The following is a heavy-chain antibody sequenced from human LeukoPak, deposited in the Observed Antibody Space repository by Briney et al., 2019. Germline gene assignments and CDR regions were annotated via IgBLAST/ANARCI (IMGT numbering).Heavy chain of an antibody. CDR2: ITGSSSTI. D-gene: IGHD2-8*01. J-gene: IGHJ3*02. Sequence: TGGSLRLSCAASGFTFSPYSMNWVRQAPGKGLEWISYITGSSSTIYYADSVKGRFTISRDNAKNLLYLRMNSLRDEDTAVYYCASSNGALDIWGQGTMVTVSS. CDR3: ASSNGALDI. CDR1: GFTFSPYS. V-gene: IGHV3-48*02.